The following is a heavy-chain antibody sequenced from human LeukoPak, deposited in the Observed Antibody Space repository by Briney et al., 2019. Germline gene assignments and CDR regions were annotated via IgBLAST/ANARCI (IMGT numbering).Heavy chain of an antibody. D-gene: IGHD5-24*01. CDR2: INHSGST. J-gene: IGHJ4*02. CDR1: GGSFSGYY. V-gene: IGHV4-34*01. CDR3: ARKEEMATIPFDY. Sequence: SETLSLTCAVYGGSFSGYYWSWIRQPPGKGPEWIGEINHSGSTNYNPSLKSRVTISVDTSKNQFSLKLSSVTAADTAVYYCARKEEMATIPFDYWGQGTLVTVSS.